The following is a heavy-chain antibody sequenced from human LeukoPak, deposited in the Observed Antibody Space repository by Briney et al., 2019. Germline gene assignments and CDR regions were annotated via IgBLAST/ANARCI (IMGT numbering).Heavy chain of an antibody. CDR3: ARVPNYGDYPPLNCYFDL. Sequence: SETLSLTCTVSGGSISSYYWSWIRQPPGKGLEWIGYIYYSGSTNYNPSLKSRVTISVDTSKNQFSLKLSSVTAADTAVYYCARVPNYGDYPPLNCYFDLWGRGTLVTVSS. CDR2: IYYSGST. CDR1: GGSISSYY. D-gene: IGHD4-17*01. J-gene: IGHJ2*01. V-gene: IGHV4-59*01.